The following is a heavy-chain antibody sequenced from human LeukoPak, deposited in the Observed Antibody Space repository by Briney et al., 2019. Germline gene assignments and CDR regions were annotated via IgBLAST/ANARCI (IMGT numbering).Heavy chain of an antibody. CDR3: AKEPSPMYYYDSSGYFDY. CDR1: GFTFSSYG. J-gene: IGHJ4*02. Sequence: GGSLRLSCAASGFTFSSYGMHWVRQAPGKGLEWVAVISYDGSNKYYADSVKGRFTISRDNSKNTLYLQMNSLRAEDTAVYYCAKEPSPMYYYDSSGYFDYWGQGTLVTVSS. D-gene: IGHD3-22*01. CDR2: ISYDGSNK. V-gene: IGHV3-30*18.